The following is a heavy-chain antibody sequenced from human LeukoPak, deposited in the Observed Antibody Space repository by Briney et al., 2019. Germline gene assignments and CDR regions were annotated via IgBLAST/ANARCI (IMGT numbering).Heavy chain of an antibody. J-gene: IGHJ3*02. CDR2: IIPIFGTA. CDR3: ARDSSGYYYDAFDI. CDR1: GGTFSSYA. Sequence: GASVKVPCKASGGTFSSYAVSWVRQAPGQGLGWMGGIIPIFGTANYAQKFQGRVTITTDESTSTAYMELSSLRSEDTAVYYCARDSSGYYYDAFDIWGQGTMVTVSS. D-gene: IGHD3-22*01. V-gene: IGHV1-69*05.